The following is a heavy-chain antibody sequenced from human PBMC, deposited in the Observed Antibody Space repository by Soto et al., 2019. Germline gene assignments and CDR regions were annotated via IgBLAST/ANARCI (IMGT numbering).Heavy chain of an antibody. V-gene: IGHV1-69*13. CDR2: IIPIFGSA. J-gene: IGHJ4*02. CDR3: ARGSGYSGYDRSAFDY. Sequence: ASVKVSCKASGGTFSSYAISWVRQAPGQGLEWMGGIIPIFGSANYAQKFQGRVTITADESTSTAYMELSSLRSEDTAVYYCARGSGYSGYDRSAFDYWGQGTLVTVSS. CDR1: GGTFSSYA. D-gene: IGHD5-12*01.